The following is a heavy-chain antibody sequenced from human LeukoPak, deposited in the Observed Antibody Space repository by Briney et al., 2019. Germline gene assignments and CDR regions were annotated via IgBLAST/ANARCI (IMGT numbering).Heavy chain of an antibody. Sequence: GRSLRLSCAASGFTFSSYAMHWVRQAPGKGLEWVAVISYDGSNKYYADSVKGRFTISRDNSKNTLYLQMNSLRAEDTALYYCASSIAVVAFDIWGQGTMVTVSS. D-gene: IGHD6-19*01. CDR1: GFTFSSYA. J-gene: IGHJ3*02. V-gene: IGHV3-30*04. CDR2: ISYDGSNK. CDR3: ASSIAVVAFDI.